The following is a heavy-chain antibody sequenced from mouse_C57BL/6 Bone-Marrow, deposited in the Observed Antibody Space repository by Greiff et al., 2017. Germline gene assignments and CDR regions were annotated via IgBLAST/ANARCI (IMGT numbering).Heavy chain of an antibody. CDR2: IDPSGSYT. CDR3: SSEVYYGSCYCFDY. D-gene: IGHD1-1*01. V-gene: IGHV1-69*01. Sequence: VQLQQPGAELVMPGASVKLSCKASGYTFTSYWMHWVKQRPGQGLEWIGEIDPSGSYTNYNQKFKGKSTLTVDKSSSTAYMQLSCLTSEDSAVFYCSSEVYYGSCYCFDYWGQGTSLTVSS. J-gene: IGHJ2*02. CDR1: GYTFTSYW.